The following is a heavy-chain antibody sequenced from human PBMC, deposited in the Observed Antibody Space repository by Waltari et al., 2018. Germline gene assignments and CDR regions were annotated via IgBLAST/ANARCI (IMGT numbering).Heavy chain of an antibody. D-gene: IGHD7-27*01. J-gene: IGHJ4*02. CDR1: GGSISSGSYY. CDR2: IYTSGST. V-gene: IGHV4-61*02. Sequence: QVQLQESGPGLVKPSQTLSLTCTVSGGSISSGSYYWSWIRQPAGKGLEWIGRIYTSGSTNYNPSLKSRVTISVDTSKNQFSLKLSSVTAADTVVYYCARGRELGHFDYWGQGTLVTVSS. CDR3: ARGRELGHFDY.